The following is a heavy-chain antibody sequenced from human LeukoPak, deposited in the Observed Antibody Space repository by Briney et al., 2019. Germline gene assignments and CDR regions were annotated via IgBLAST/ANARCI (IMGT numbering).Heavy chain of an antibody. Sequence: GGSLRLSCAASGLTFSSYWMGWVRQAPGKGLAWVSAISDSGGSTQYADSAKGRFIISRDNSKNTLYLQMNSLRVEDPAVYYCAKGSSNWRDYYYFDYWGQGTLVTVSS. V-gene: IGHV3-23*01. CDR2: ISDSGGST. CDR3: AKGSSNWRDYYYFDY. J-gene: IGHJ4*02. CDR1: GLTFSSYW. D-gene: IGHD6-13*01.